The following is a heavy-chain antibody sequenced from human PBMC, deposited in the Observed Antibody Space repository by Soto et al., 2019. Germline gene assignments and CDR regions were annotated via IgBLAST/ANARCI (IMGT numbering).Heavy chain of an antibody. D-gene: IGHD5-12*01. J-gene: IGHJ6*02. CDR2: IIPIFGTA. V-gene: IGHV1-69*01. Sequence: QVQLVQSGAEVKKPGSSVKVSCKASGGTFSSYAISWVRQAPGQGLEWMGGIIPIFGTANYAQKFQGRVTITADESTSTAYMELSSLRSEDTAVYYCASRRGYSGYEADYYYYGMDVWGQWTTVTVSS. CDR3: ASRRGYSGYEADYYYYGMDV. CDR1: GGTFSSYA.